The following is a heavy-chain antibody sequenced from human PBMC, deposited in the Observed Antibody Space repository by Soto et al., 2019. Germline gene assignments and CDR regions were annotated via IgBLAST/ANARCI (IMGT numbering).Heavy chain of an antibody. D-gene: IGHD4-17*01. CDR2: ISYDGSNQ. J-gene: IGHJ3*02. CDR3: AHPRGYGVFDAYDI. V-gene: IGHV3-30-3*01. Sequence: QVHLVESGGGVVQPGRSLRLSCAASGFTFSNHVMHWVRQAPGKGLEWVAVISYDGSNQYYADSVKGRFTISRDNSENTLFLQMNSLKPEDTAVYYCAHPRGYGVFDAYDIWGQGAMVTVSS. CDR1: GFTFSNHV.